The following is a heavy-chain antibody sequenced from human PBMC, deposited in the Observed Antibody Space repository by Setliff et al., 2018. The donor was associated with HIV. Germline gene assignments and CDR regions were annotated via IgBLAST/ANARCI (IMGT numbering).Heavy chain of an antibody. Sequence: GSLRLSCAASGFTFSYAWINWVRQAPGKGLEWVGRIKNNGAGATTDFAAPVKGGFTISRDDSENTVYLQMNSLKTEDTAVYYCTRIKGGPGPGGPLDIWGQGTMVTVSS. CDR3: TRIKGGPGPGGPLDI. CDR2: IKNNGAGATT. D-gene: IGHD3-16*01. V-gene: IGHV3-15*01. J-gene: IGHJ3*02. CDR1: GFTFSYAW.